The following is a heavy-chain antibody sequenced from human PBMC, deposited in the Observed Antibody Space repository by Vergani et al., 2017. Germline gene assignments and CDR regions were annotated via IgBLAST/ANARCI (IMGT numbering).Heavy chain of an antibody. CDR2: IYYSGST. D-gene: IGHD5-24*01. J-gene: IGHJ6*02. CDR1: GGSISSYY. CDR3: ARWVEGYYYYYGMDV. Sequence: QVQLQESGPGLVKPSETLSLTCTVSGGSISSYYWSWIRQPPGKGLEWIGYIYYSGSTNYNPSLKSRVTISVDTSKNQFSLKLSSVTAADTAVYYCARWVEGYYYYYGMDVWGQ. V-gene: IGHV4-59*01.